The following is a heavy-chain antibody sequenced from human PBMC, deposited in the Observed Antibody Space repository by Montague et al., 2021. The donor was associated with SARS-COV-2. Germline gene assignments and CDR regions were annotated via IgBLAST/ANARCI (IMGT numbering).Heavy chain of an antibody. CDR3: ARGGRYFDWLLLPY. D-gene: IGHD3-9*01. CDR1: GFNFTHYA. J-gene: IGHJ4*02. V-gene: IGHV3-30*04. Sequence: SLRFSCAASGFNFTHYAMYWVRQAPGKGLDWVATISYDGTKAYYTDSVKGRFTISRDNSKDTLHLQLSSLRLDDTAIYYCARGGRYFDWLLLPYWGQGALVTVSS. CDR2: ISYDGTKA.